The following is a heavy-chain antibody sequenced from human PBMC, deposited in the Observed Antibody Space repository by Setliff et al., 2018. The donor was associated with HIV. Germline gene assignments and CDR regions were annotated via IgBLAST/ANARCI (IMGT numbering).Heavy chain of an antibody. D-gene: IGHD4-17*01. CDR3: ASNSRRIRSYFDH. CDR1: GGSISGYY. V-gene: IGHV4-59*01. CDR2: IYYSGST. Sequence: PSETLSLTCAVYGGSISGYYWSWIRQPPGKGLEWIGSIYYSGSTNYNPSLKSRVTISVDTSKNQFSLKLSSVTAADTAVYYCASNSRRIRSYFDHWGQGTLVTVSS. J-gene: IGHJ4*02.